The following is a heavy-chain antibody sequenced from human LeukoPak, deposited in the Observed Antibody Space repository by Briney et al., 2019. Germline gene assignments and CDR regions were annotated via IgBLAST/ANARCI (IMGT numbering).Heavy chain of an antibody. CDR1: GYTFTGYY. CDR3: ARFYYDSSGYYDY. CDR2: INPNSGGT. Sequence: ASAKVSCKASGYTFTGYYMHWVRQAPGQGLEWMGWINPNSGGTNYAQKFQGRVTMTRDTSISTAYMELSRLRSDDTAVYYCARFYYDSSGYYDYWGQGTLVTVSS. J-gene: IGHJ4*02. D-gene: IGHD3-22*01. V-gene: IGHV1-2*02.